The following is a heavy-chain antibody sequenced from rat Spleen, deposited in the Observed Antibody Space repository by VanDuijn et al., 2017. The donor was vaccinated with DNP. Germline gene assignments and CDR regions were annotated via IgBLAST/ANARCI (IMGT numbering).Heavy chain of an antibody. Sequence: EVQLVESGGGLVQPGRSLNLSCAASGFIFSNYNMAWVRQAPKKGLEWVATIIYDGSSSFYGDSGTGRFTLSRDNAKSTLYLQMDSLRSEDTATYYCTTHGSIATISTGAMDVWGQGTSVTVSS. D-gene: IGHD1-2*01. V-gene: IGHV5S10*01. CDR3: TTHGSIATISTGAMDV. CDR1: GFIFSNYN. CDR2: IIYDGSSS. J-gene: IGHJ4*01.